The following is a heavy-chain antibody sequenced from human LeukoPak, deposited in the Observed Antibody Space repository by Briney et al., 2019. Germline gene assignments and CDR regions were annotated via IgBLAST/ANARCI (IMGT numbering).Heavy chain of an antibody. CDR1: GVSLCSYY. Sequence: PSESLSLTRTLSGVSLCSYYGSCIPQPPRKGLAGSGYIYYSGRTNYNPSLKSRVTISVYTSKNQISLKLSSVTVADPAVYYCARIKGLGSGWAYFDYWGQGTLVTVSS. CDR3: ARIKGLGSGWAYFDY. D-gene: IGHD6-19*01. CDR2: IYYSGRT. J-gene: IGHJ4*02. V-gene: IGHV4-59*01.